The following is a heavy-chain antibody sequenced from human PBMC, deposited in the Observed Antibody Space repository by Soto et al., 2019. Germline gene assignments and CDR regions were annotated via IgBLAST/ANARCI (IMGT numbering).Heavy chain of an antibody. J-gene: IGHJ4*02. Sequence: SETLSLTCTVSGGSISSGDYYWCWIRQPPGKGLEWIGYIYYSGSTYYNPSLKSRVTISVDTSKNQFSLKLSSVTAADTAVYYCASQSIIHPSYTDYWGQGALVTVS. V-gene: IGHV4-30-4*01. CDR1: GGSISSGDYY. D-gene: IGHD3-16*01. CDR2: IYYSGST. CDR3: ASQSIIHPSYTDY.